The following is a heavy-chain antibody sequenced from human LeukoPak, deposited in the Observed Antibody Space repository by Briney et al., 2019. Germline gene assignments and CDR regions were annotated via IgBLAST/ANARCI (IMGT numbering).Heavy chain of an antibody. CDR1: GFTVSSNY. D-gene: IGHD5-12*01. V-gene: IGHV3-66*01. CDR2: MYSGGST. Sequence: GGSLRLSCAASGFTVSSNYMSWVRQAPGKGLEWVAVMYSGGSTDYADSVKGRFIISRDNSENTLYLQMNSLRAEDTAVYYCARGGSSYDIDYWGQGTLVTVSS. J-gene: IGHJ4*02. CDR3: ARGGSSYDIDY.